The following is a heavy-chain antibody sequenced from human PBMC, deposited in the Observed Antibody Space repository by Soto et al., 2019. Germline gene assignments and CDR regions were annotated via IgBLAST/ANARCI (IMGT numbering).Heavy chain of an antibody. D-gene: IGHD1-1*01. CDR3: ASGHDAYKVRY. Sequence: QVQLQESGPGLVKPSQTLSLTCTVSGGSISSGGTGSYWTWIRQLPGKGLEWIGYIYYTGNTYYNPSLKSRPTISLETSENQCSLKLTSVTAADTAVYFCASGHDAYKVRYWGQGTLVTVSS. CDR2: IYYTGNT. J-gene: IGHJ4*02. CDR1: GGSISSGGTGSY. V-gene: IGHV4-31*03.